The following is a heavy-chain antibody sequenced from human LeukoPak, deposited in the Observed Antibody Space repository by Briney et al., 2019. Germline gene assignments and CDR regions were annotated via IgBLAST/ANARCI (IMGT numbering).Heavy chain of an antibody. J-gene: IGHJ4*02. D-gene: IGHD6-19*01. CDR2: ISYDGSNK. CDR1: GFTFSDYG. V-gene: IGHV3-30*18. Sequence: GRSLRLCCAASGFTFSDYGIHWVRQAPGKGLEWVAVISYDGSNKYYADSVKGRFTISRDNSKNTLYLQMNSLRPEDTAVYYCAKPFAAVSAGFSYYFDYWGQGTLVTVSS. CDR3: AKPFAAVSAGFSYYFDY.